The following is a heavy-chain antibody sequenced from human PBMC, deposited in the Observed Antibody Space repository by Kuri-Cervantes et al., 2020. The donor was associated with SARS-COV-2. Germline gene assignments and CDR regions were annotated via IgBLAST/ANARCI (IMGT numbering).Heavy chain of an antibody. CDR1: GASISSSNYY. Sequence: ESLKIPCTVSGASISSSNYYWGWIRQPPGKGLEWIGSISYSGTTSHNPSLKRRVTISLDTSKNQFSLRLTSVTAADSAVYYCARHLGGYGDRGFDFWGQGTLVTVSS. CDR2: ISYSGTT. J-gene: IGHJ4*02. V-gene: IGHV4-39*01. D-gene: IGHD4-17*01. CDR3: ARHLGGYGDRGFDF.